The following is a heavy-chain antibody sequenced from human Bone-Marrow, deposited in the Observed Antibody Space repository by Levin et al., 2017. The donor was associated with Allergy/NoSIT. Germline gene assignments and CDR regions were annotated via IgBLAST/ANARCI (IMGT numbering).Heavy chain of an antibody. CDR2: IYISGNT. J-gene: IGHJ4*02. CDR1: GGSLSSYY. D-gene: IGHD4-17*01. Sequence: MASETLSLTCTVSGGSLSSYYWSWIRQPAGKGLEWIGRIYISGNTNYNPALGGRVTMSVDTSKRQVSLRLASVTAADTAGYYCARGGTDGEYVDYWRQGTLVTVSS. CDR3: ARGGTDGEYVDY. V-gene: IGHV4-4*07.